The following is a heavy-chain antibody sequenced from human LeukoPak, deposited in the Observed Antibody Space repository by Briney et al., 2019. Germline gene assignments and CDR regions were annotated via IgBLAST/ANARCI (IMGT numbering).Heavy chain of an antibody. CDR2: IWYDGSNK. CDR3: AKDRIAVADSFDY. D-gene: IGHD6-19*01. CDR1: GFTFSSYG. J-gene: IGHJ4*02. Sequence: GGFLRLSCAASGFTFSSYGMHWVRQAPGKGLEWVAVIWYDGSNKYYADSVKGRFTISRDNSKNTLYLQMNSLRAEDTAVYYCAKDRIAVADSFDYWGQGTLVTVSS. V-gene: IGHV3-33*06.